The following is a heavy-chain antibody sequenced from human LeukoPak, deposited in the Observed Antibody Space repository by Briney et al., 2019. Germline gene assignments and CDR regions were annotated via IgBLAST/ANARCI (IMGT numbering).Heavy chain of an antibody. CDR3: AKAVTTLIVVPRRY. CDR2: ITGSGGNT. V-gene: IGHV3-23*01. Sequence: PGGSLRLSCAASGFTFSNHAMSWVRQAPGKGLEWVSTITGSGGNTYYVDSVKGRFTVSRDNSKNTLYLQMTSLRAEDTAIYYCAKAVTTLIVVPRRYWGQGTLVTVSS. D-gene: IGHD3-22*01. CDR1: GFTFSNHA. J-gene: IGHJ4*02.